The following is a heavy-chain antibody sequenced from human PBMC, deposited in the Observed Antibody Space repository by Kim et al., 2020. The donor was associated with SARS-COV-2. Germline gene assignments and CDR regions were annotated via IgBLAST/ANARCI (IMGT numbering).Heavy chain of an antibody. CDR3: ARVVLRSGTHQGWFDP. CDR1: GYTFTSYG. D-gene: IGHD3-10*01. CDR2: ISAYNGNT. J-gene: IGHJ5*02. Sequence: ASVKVSCKASGYTFTSYGISWVRQAPGQGLEWMGWISAYNGNTNYAQKLQGRVTMTTDTSTSTAYMELRSLRSDDTAVYYCARVVLRSGTHQGWFDPWGQGTLVTVSS. V-gene: IGHV1-18*01.